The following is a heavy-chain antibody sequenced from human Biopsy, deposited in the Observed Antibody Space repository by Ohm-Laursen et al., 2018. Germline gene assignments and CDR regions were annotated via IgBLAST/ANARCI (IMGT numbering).Heavy chain of an antibody. CDR3: VSFLENLNMAD. V-gene: IGHV3-74*01. Sequence: SLRLSCAASGFTFNAYWLYWVRQVPGKGLVWVSHIKSVGSWTNYVDSVKGRFTISRDNAKNTLYLQMNSLRAEDTAVYYCVSFLENLNMADWGQGTTVTVSS. CDR2: IKSVGSWT. CDR1: GFTFNAYW. D-gene: IGHD1-1*01. J-gene: IGHJ6*02.